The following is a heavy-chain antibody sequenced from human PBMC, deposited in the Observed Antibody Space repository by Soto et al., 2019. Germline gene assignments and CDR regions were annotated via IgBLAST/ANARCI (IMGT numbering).Heavy chain of an antibody. D-gene: IGHD2-2*01. Sequence: PGGSLRLSCASSGFPFSSFGLNWVRQAPGKGQEWVSSISHNSANIFYADSVKGRFTISRDNAKNSLFLHLDSLRVEDTAVYFCASGMIDRGTDCGPTSCPYYFDSWGQGALVTVSS. J-gene: IGHJ4*02. CDR1: GFPFSSFG. V-gene: IGHV3-21*01. CDR2: ISHNSANI. CDR3: ASGMIDRGTDCGPTSCPYYFDS.